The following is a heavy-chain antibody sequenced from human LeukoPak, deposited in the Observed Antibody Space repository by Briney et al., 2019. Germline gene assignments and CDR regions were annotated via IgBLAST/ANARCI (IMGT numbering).Heavy chain of an antibody. CDR2: IKQDGSEK. D-gene: IGHD4-23*01. V-gene: IGHV3-7*01. Sequence: PGGSLRLSCAASGFTFSSDWMSWVRQAPGKGLEWVANIKQDGSEKYYVDSVKGRFTISRDNAKNSLYLQMNSLRAEDTAVYYCARVVEVTFFDYWGQGTLVTVSS. CDR3: ARVVEVTFFDY. CDR1: GFTFSSDW. J-gene: IGHJ4*02.